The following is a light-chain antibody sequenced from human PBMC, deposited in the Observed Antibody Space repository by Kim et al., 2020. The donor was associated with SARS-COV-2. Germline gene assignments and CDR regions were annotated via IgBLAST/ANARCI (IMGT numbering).Light chain of an antibody. V-gene: IGKV3-15*01. CDR1: QSISTN. J-gene: IGKJ1*01. CDR3: QQYYDLPWT. CDR2: PAS. Sequence: EIVMTQSPATLSVSPGEGVTLSCRASQSISTNLGWYQQKPGQAPRLLIYPASTRATGIPARFSGSGSGTEFTLTISSLQSEDFAVYCCQQYYDLPWTFGQGTKVDIK.